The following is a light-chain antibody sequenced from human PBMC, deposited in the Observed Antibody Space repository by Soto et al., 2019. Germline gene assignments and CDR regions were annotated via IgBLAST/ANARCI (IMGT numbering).Light chain of an antibody. V-gene: IGKV3-20*01. CDR3: QQYGSSPLT. CDR2: GAS. Sequence: EIVLTQSPGTLSLSPGERATLSCRASQSVSSSYLAWYQQKPGQAPRLLIYGASSRATGIPDRFSGSGSETDFTLTISRLEPEDFAEYYCQQYGSSPLTFGGGTKVEIK. CDR1: QSVSSSY. J-gene: IGKJ4*01.